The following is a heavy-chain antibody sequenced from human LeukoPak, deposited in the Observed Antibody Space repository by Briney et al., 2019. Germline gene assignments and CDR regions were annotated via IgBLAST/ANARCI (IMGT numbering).Heavy chain of an antibody. CDR2: INWNGGSI. Sequence: RSGGSLRLSCAVSGFTFDDYGMSWVRQAPGKGLHWVSGINWNGGSIGYADSVKGRFTISRDNVKNSLYLQMNSLRAEGTAVYYCASNIVGAIGPVDYWGQGTLVTVSS. D-gene: IGHD1-26*01. CDR3: ASNIVGAIGPVDY. J-gene: IGHJ4*02. CDR1: GFTFDDYG. V-gene: IGHV3-20*04.